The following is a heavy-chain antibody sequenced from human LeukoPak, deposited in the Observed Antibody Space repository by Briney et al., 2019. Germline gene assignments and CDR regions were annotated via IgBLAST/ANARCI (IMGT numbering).Heavy chain of an antibody. Sequence: PGGSLRLSCAASGFTFSSYVMSWVRQAPGKGLEWVSTISGSGGTTYYPDSVKGRFTISRDNAKNSLYLQMNSLRAEDTAVYYCARAHNWKYGSFDFWGQGTLVTVSS. CDR1: GFTFSSYV. V-gene: IGHV3-21*01. J-gene: IGHJ4*02. CDR2: ISGSGGTT. CDR3: ARAHNWKYGSFDF. D-gene: IGHD1-7*01.